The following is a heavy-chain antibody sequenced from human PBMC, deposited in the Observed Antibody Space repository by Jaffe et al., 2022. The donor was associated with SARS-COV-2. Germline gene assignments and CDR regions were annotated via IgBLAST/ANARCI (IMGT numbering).Heavy chain of an antibody. CDR2: INTDTGNP. D-gene: IGHD6-13*01. CDR1: GDIFINSI. Sequence: QVQVVQSGSELKKPGASVKVSCKASGDIFINSILNWVRQAPGQGLEWMGWINTDTGNPTYAQGFRGRFVFSLDTSVSTAFLQISGLKAEDTAVYYCATRGDSSSYYYFDSWGQGTLVTVSS. J-gene: IGHJ4*02. CDR3: ATRGDSSSYYYFDS. V-gene: IGHV7-4-1*02.